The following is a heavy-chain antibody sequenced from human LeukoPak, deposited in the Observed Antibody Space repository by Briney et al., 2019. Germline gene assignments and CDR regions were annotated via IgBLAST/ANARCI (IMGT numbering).Heavy chain of an antibody. CDR3: ARDSRDTRFDY. Sequence: GASVKVSCKASGYTFTDYYIHWVRQAPGQGLEWMGWFNTNTGGTYSAQNFQGRVTMTRDTSISTAYMELSRLTSDDTAVYYCARDSRDTRFDYWGQGTLVTVSS. D-gene: IGHD3-3*01. CDR1: GYTFTDYY. CDR2: FNTNTGGT. V-gene: IGHV1-2*02. J-gene: IGHJ4*02.